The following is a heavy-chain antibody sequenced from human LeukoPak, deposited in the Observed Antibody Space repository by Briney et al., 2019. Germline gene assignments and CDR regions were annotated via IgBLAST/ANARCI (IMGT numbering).Heavy chain of an antibody. D-gene: IGHD6-13*01. CDR1: GFTFSSYS. Sequence: PGGSLRLSCAASGFTFSSYSMNWVRQAPGKGLEWVSSISSSSSYIYYADSVKGRFTISRDNAENSLYLQMNSLRAEDTAVYYCARGRVAPAGTIWFDPWGQGTLVTVSS. J-gene: IGHJ5*02. CDR2: ISSSSSYI. V-gene: IGHV3-21*01. CDR3: ARGRVAPAGTIWFDP.